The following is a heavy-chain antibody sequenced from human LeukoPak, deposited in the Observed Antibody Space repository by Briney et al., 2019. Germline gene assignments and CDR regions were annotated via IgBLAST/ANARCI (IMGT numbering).Heavy chain of an antibody. Sequence: ASVKVSCKASGGTFSSYAISWVQQAPGQGLEWMGGIIPIFGTANYAQKFQGRVTITTDESTSTSYMELSSLRSEDTAVYYCARGGGRGNDFWSGHYYYYMDVWGKGTTVTVSS. V-gene: IGHV1-69*05. CDR2: IIPIFGTA. CDR1: GGTFSSYA. D-gene: IGHD3-3*01. J-gene: IGHJ6*03. CDR3: ARGGGRGNDFWSGHYYYYMDV.